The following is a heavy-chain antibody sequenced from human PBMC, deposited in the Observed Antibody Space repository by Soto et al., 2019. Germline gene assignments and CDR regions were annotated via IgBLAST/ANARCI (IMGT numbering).Heavy chain of an antibody. CDR1: GFVFRSYG. V-gene: IGHV3-30*18. CDR3: AKGIAVAGA. D-gene: IGHD6-19*01. J-gene: IGHJ4*02. Sequence: GGSLRLSCAASGFVFRSYGMHWVRQAPGKGLEWVAVISYDGSSKFYADSVKGRFTISRDNSENTLYLQTNSLRAEDTAVYYCAKGIAVAGAWGQGTQVTVSS. CDR2: ISYDGSSK.